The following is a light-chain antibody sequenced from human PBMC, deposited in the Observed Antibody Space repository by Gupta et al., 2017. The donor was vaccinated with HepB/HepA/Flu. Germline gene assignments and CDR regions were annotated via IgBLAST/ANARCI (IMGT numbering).Light chain of an antibody. CDR2: EAS. J-gene: IGKJ3*01. CDR1: QNISSY. V-gene: IGKV1-5*03. Sequence: DIQMTQSPSTLPASVGDRVTITCRASQNISSYLAWYQQKPGKAPKVLIYEASTLERGVPWRFSGSGSGTQFFLTITSLQPDDFATYYCQQYHTYMFTFGPGTKVDFK. CDR3: QQYHTYMFT.